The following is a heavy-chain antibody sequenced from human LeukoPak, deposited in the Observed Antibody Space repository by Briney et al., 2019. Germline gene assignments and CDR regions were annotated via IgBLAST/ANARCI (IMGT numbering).Heavy chain of an antibody. Sequence: PGGSLRLSCAASGFTFSSYGMHWVRQAPGKGLEWVAFIRYEGSNKYYADSVKGRFTISRDNSKNTLYLQMNSLRAEDTAVYYCAKDAVAGNRYFDYWGQGTLVTVSS. D-gene: IGHD6-19*01. CDR1: GFTFSSYG. CDR3: AKDAVAGNRYFDY. V-gene: IGHV3-30*02. J-gene: IGHJ4*02. CDR2: IRYEGSNK.